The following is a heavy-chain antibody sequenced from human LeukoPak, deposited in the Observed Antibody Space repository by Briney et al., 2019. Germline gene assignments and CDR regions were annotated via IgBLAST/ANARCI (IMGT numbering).Heavy chain of an antibody. Sequence: SETLSLTCTVSGGSVSSYYWSWIRQPPGKGLEWIGYFHYSGSTNYNPSLKSRVTISVDTSKNQFSLKLTSVTAADTAVYYCACLVGATRIFDYWGQGTLVTVSS. J-gene: IGHJ4*02. CDR2: FHYSGST. CDR3: ACLVGATRIFDY. V-gene: IGHV4-59*02. D-gene: IGHD1-26*01. CDR1: GGSVSSYY.